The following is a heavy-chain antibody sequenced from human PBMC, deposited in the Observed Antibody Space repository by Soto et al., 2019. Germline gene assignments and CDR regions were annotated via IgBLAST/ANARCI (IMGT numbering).Heavy chain of an antibody. CDR3: ARGLFVDY. V-gene: IGHV3-74*01. CDR1: GFTFSNYW. CDR2: INEDESNT. D-gene: IGHD2-21*01. J-gene: IGHJ4*02. Sequence: EVQLVESGGGLVQPGGSLRLSCATSGFTFSNYWMHWVRQAPGKGPVWVSRINEDESNTNYADSVKGRFTISRDNAKNTLYRQMNRLRAEDTAVYSCARGLFVDYWGQGTRVTVSS.